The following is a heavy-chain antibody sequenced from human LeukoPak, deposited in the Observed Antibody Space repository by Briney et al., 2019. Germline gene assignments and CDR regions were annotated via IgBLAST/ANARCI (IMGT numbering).Heavy chain of an antibody. J-gene: IGHJ4*02. CDR2: IYYSGST. CDR3: ARHSRVRFLEWFH. CDR1: GGSISSYY. Sequence: SETLSLTCTVSGGSISSYYWSWIRQPPGKGLEWIGYIYYSGSTNYNPSLKSRVTISVDTSKNQFSLKRSSVTAADTAVYYCARHSRVRFLEWFHWGQGTLVTVSS. V-gene: IGHV4-59*08. D-gene: IGHD3-3*01.